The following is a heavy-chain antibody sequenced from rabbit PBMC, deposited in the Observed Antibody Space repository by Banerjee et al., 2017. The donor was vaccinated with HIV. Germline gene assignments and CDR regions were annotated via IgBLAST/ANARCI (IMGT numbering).Heavy chain of an antibody. CDR1: GFSFSSNW. V-gene: IGHV1S40*01. J-gene: IGHJ6*01. D-gene: IGHD1-1*01. CDR2: IAGSSSGFT. Sequence: QSLEESGGGLVKPGGTLTLTCTVSGFSFSSNWKCLVRQAPGKGLEWISCIAGSSSGFTYSATWAKGRFTISKTSSTTVTLQMTSLTAADTATYFCARDTSSSFSSYGMDLWGPGTLVTVS. CDR3: ARDTSSSFSSYGMDL.